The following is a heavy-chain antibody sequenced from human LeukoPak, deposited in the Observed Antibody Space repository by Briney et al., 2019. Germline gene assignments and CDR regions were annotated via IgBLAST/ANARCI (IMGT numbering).Heavy chain of an antibody. D-gene: IGHD6-19*01. CDR1: GFTFSSYA. Sequence: GGSLRLSCAASGFTFSSYAMSWVRQAPGKGLEWVSAISGSGGSTYYADSVRGWFTISRDNSRNTLYLQMNSLRAEDTAVYYCAKDQVLYSSGWYFDYWGQGTLVTVSS. J-gene: IGHJ4*02. CDR2: ISGSGGST. V-gene: IGHV3-23*01. CDR3: AKDQVLYSSGWYFDY.